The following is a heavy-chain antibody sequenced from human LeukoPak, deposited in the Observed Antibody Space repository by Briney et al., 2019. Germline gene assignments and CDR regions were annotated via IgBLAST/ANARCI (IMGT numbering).Heavy chain of an antibody. J-gene: IGHJ3*02. CDR3: ARGRDYYDSSGYYSNDAFDI. CDR2: MYPNSGNT. CDR1: GYTFTNYD. V-gene: IGHV1-8*03. Sequence: ASVTVSFKASGYTFTNYDFNWVRQATGQGLEWMGLMYPNSGNTGYAQKFQGRVTITRNTSISTAYMELSSLRSEDTAVYYCARGRDYYDSSGYYSNDAFDIWGQGTMVTVSS. D-gene: IGHD3-22*01.